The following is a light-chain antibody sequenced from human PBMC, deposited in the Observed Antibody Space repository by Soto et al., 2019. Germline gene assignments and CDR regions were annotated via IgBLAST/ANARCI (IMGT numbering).Light chain of an antibody. CDR2: DVG. Sequence: QSALTQPRSVSGSPGQSVTISCTGTSSDVGGYNFVSWYQQIPGKVPKLMIYDVGKRPSGVPDRFSGSKSGNTASLTISGLQADDEADYYCCSYAGSYVQFGGGTKLTVL. J-gene: IGLJ3*02. CDR1: SSDVGGYNF. CDR3: CSYAGSYVQ. V-gene: IGLV2-11*01.